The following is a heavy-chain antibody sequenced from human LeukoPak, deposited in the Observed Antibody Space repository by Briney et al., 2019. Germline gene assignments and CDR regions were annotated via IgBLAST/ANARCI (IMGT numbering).Heavy chain of an antibody. V-gene: IGHV5-51*01. D-gene: IGHD1-7*01. J-gene: IGHJ4*02. CDR1: GYSFTNYW. CDR3: ARHTTQSGTCAVGY. CDR2: IYPGDSDT. Sequence: GASLKISCKGSGYSFTNYWIGWVRQMRGEVVEWIEIIYPGDSDTRYKPSFQGQVTISADKSISTAYLQWSSLKASDTAMYYCARHTTQSGTCAVGYWGQGTLVTVSS.